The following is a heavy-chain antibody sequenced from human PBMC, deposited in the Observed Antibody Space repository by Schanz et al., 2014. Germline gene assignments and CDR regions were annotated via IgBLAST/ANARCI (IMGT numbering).Heavy chain of an antibody. CDR2: IGYDGSEK. CDR1: GFTLSSYG. Sequence: QVQLVESGGGVVQPGRSLRLSCSASGFTLSSYGMNWVRQAPGKGLEWVANIGYDGSEKYYVDSVKGRFTISRDNSKDTLYLQMSGLTPEDTAVYYCARGPIPIQGVPMDFWGQGTLVTVSS. D-gene: IGHD3-10*01. V-gene: IGHV3-33*01. J-gene: IGHJ4*02. CDR3: ARGPIPIQGVPMDF.